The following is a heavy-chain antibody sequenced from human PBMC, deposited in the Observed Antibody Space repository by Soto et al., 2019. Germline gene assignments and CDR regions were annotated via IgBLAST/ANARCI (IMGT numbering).Heavy chain of an antibody. CDR2: IKSKTNGGTT. Sequence: GGSLRLSCAASGFTFNNAWMSWVRQAPGKGLEWVGRIKSKTNGGTTDYAAPVKGRFTISRDDSKNTLYLQINSLKTEDTAVYYCTTALPPFNWNYVVWGQGTLVTVSS. CDR3: TTALPPFNWNYVV. CDR1: GFTFNNAW. J-gene: IGHJ4*02. V-gene: IGHV3-15*01. D-gene: IGHD1-7*01.